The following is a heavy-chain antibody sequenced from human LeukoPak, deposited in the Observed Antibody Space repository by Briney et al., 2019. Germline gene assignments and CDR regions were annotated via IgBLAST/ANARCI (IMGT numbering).Heavy chain of an antibody. J-gene: IGHJ6*03. CDR2: IYYSGST. V-gene: IGHV4-59*01. Sequence: SETLSLTCTVSGYSISRYYWSWIRQPPGKGLEWIGYIYYSGSTNYNPSLKSRVTISVDTSKNQFSLKLSSMAVADTAVCYCARELGNDVYYYYMDVWGKGTTVTVSS. CDR3: ARELGNDVYYYYMDV. D-gene: IGHD1-1*01. CDR1: GYSISRYY.